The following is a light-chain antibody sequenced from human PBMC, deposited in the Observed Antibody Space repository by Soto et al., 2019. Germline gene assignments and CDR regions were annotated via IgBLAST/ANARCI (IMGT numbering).Light chain of an antibody. CDR2: EVS. CDR3: SSYSGASASSASYV. Sequence: QSVLTQPASVSGSPGQSITISCTGTSSGVGTFNLVSWYQQHPGKAPKLLIFEVSNRPSGVSIRFSGSKSGNTASLTISGLQAEDEADYYCSSYSGASASSASYVFATGTKVTVL. CDR1: SSGVGTFNL. V-gene: IGLV2-23*02. J-gene: IGLJ1*01.